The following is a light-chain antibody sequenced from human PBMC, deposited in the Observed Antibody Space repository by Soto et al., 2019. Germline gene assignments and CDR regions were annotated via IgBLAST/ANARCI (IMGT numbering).Light chain of an antibody. CDR1: QSLLYGDGKTY. J-gene: IGKJ5*01. V-gene: IGKV2D-29*01. CDR2: DAS. Sequence: DVVLTQAPLSLSVTPGQPASMSCKSSQSLLYGDGKTYLYRYLQRPGQPPQLLIYDASNRFSGGTDRLSGSGSGTDFTLKISRVEAEDVVVYYCMQRTHVPITFGQGTRLEIK. CDR3: MQRTHVPIT.